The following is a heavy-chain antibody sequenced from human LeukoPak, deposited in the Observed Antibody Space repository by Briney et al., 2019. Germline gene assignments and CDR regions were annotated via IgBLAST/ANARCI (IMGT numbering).Heavy chain of an antibody. CDR3: ARDPYYYGSGSYYYYGMDV. V-gene: IGHV3-48*04. J-gene: IGHJ6*02. CDR1: GFTFSSYS. CDR2: ISSSSSTI. D-gene: IGHD3-10*01. Sequence: GGSLRLSCAASGFTFSSYSMNWVRQAPGKGLEWVSYISSSSSTIYYADSVKGRFTISRDNAKNSLYLQMNSLRAEDTAVYYCARDPYYYGSGSYYYYGMDVWGQGTTVTVSS.